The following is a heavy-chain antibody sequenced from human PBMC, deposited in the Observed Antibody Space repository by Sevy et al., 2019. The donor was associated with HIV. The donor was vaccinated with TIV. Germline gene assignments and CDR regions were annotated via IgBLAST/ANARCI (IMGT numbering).Heavy chain of an antibody. CDR3: GKSRISSSYDAFDI. V-gene: IGHV4-38-2*01. CDR1: GYSMSSNYY. CDR2: ISHSGST. Sequence: SETLSLTCAVSGYSMSSNYYWGWIRQPPGKGLECIGTISHSGSTYYNPSLKSRVTISLDTSKSQFSLKLSSVTAADTAVYYCGKSRISSSYDAFDIWGQGTMVTVSS. J-gene: IGHJ3*02. D-gene: IGHD3-22*01.